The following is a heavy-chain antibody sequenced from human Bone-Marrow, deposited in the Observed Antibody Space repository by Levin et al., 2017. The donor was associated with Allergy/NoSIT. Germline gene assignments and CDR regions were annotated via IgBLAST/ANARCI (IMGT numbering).Heavy chain of an antibody. CDR3: AKASYYDSGGYFYYYYYGMDV. D-gene: IGHD3-22*01. J-gene: IGHJ6*02. CDR2: ISGSGLST. CDR1: GFTFSSYA. V-gene: IGHV3-23*01. Sequence: PGGSLRLSCAASGFTFSSYAMSWVRQAPGKGLEWVSAISGSGLSTYYADSVKGRFTISRDNSKNTLYLQMNSLRAEDTAVYYCAKASYYDSGGYFYYYYYGMDVWGQGTTVTVSS.